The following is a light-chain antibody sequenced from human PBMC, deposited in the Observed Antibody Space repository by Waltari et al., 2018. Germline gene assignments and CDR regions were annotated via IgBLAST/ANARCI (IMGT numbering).Light chain of an antibody. CDR1: QSLSNNQ. V-gene: IGKV3-20*01. J-gene: IGKJ3*01. CDR3: QQYGNSPFT. Sequence: EIVLTQSPGTLSLSPGERATLSCKASQSLSNNQLAWYQQKYGQPPRLLIYGASNRAIGVSDRFSGRGSGTDFTLTISGLEPEDFAVYSCQQYGNSPFTFGPGTKVD. CDR2: GAS.